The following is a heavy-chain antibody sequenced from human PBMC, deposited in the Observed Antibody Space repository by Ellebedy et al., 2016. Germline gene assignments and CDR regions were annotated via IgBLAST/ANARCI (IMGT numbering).Heavy chain of an antibody. J-gene: IGHJ4*02. CDR2: ISGSGGST. CDR1: GFTFSSYA. CDR3: ARESGDQFDY. V-gene: IGHV3-23*01. Sequence: GESLKISXAASGFTFSSYAMSWVRQAPGKGLEWVSAISGSGGSTYYADSVKGRFTISRDNSKNTLYLQMNSLRAEDTAVYYCARESGDQFDYWGQGTLVTVSS. D-gene: IGHD3-10*01.